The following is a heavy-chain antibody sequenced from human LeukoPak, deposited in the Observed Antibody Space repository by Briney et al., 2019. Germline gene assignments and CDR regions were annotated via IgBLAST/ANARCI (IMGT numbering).Heavy chain of an antibody. D-gene: IGHD3-3*01. CDR3: ARGLGDDFWSGYTYYFDY. J-gene: IGHJ4*02. V-gene: IGHV1-2*02. CDR2: INPNSGGT. CDR1: GYTFTGYY. Sequence: ASVKVSCKASGYTFTGYYMHWVRQAPGQGLEWMGWINPNSGGTNYAQKFQGRVTMTRDTSISTAYMELSRLRSDDTAVYYCARGLGDDFWSGYTYYFDYWGQGTLVTVSS.